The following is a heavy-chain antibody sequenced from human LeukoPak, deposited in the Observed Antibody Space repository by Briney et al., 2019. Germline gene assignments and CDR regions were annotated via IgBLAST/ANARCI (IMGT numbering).Heavy chain of an antibody. V-gene: IGHV3-74*01. D-gene: IGHD3-10*01. CDR1: GFTFSTYW. CDR3: ASGVSIWLGNAFDF. CDR2: INSDGSNT. Sequence: GGSLRLSCAASGFTFSTYWMHWARQDPGKGLVWVSRINSDGSNTIYTDSVKGRFTISRDNAKNTLYLQMNSLRPDDTAVYYCASGVSIWLGNAFDFWGQGTMVTVSA. J-gene: IGHJ3*01.